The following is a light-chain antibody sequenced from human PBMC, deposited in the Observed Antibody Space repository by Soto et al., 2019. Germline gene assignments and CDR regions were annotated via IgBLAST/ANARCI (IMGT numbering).Light chain of an antibody. CDR1: SNDVGGYNF. CDR2: EVS. CDR3: SSYTSSVTLV. V-gene: IGLV2-14*01. J-gene: IGLJ2*01. Sequence: QSALTQPASVSGSPGQSITISCTGTSNDVGGYNFVSWYQQHPGKAPKLVIFEVSNRPSGVSYRLSGSKSGNTASLTISGLQADDEADYYCSSYTSSVTLVFGGGTKLTVL.